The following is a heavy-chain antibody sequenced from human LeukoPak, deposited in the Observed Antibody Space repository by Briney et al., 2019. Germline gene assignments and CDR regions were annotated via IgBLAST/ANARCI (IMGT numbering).Heavy chain of an antibody. CDR3: ARGSTSTAPGWVY. D-gene: IGHD2-21*02. V-gene: IGHV3-23*01. CDR2: VSGNGDTK. CDR1: TFYFTDYA. J-gene: IGHJ4*01. Sequence: PGGSLRHSCAVSTFYFTDYAMSWARQAPGKGLEWLSAVSGNGDTKDYVDSVKGRFTISRDNSRNTVHLQIDNLRTEDTAVYYCARGSTSTAPGWVYWGHGTPVTVSS.